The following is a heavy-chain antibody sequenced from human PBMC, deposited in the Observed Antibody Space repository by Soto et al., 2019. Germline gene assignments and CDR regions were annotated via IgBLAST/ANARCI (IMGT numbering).Heavy chain of an antibody. Sequence: QVQLVQSGAEVKKPGSSVKVSCKASGGTFSSYAISWVRQAPGQGLEWMGGIIPIFGTANYAQKFQGRVKITADESTSTAYMELSSLRSEDKAVYYCARGPGDGMATHYYGMDVWGQGTTVTVSS. CDR1: GGTFSSYA. CDR2: IIPIFGTA. V-gene: IGHV1-69*12. J-gene: IGHJ6*02. D-gene: IGHD5-12*01. CDR3: ARGPGDGMATHYYGMDV.